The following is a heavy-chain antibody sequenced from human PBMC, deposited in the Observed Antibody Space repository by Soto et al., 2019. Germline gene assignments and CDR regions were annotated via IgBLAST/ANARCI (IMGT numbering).Heavy chain of an antibody. CDR2: MNPNSGDT. J-gene: IGHJ4*02. D-gene: IGHD3-22*01. CDR1: GYTFASYD. CDR3: ARVTGDISGYYYPAY. Sequence: EASVKVSCKASGYTFASYDINWVRQANGQGLEWMGWMNPNSGDTGYAQKFQGRITMTRDTSKSTAYMELSSLRSEDTAVYFCARVTGDISGYYYPAYWGPGTLVTVSS. V-gene: IGHV1-8*01.